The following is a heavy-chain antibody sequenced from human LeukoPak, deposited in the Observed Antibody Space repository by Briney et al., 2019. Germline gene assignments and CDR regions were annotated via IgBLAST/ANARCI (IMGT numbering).Heavy chain of an antibody. V-gene: IGHV3-30*18. Sequence: GGSLRLSCAASGFIFSGYGMHWVRQAPGKGLEWVSVISFDGRNKYYGDSVKGRFTISRDNSKNTLYLQMNSLRVEDTAVNYCAKDRGGGSSSWYGPFDYWGQGTLVTVSS. CDR3: AKDRGGGSSSWYGPFDY. CDR1: GFIFSGYG. D-gene: IGHD6-13*01. CDR2: ISFDGRNK. J-gene: IGHJ4*02.